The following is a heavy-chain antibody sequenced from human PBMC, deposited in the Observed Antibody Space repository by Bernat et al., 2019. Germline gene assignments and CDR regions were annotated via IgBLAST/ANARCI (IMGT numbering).Heavy chain of an antibody. J-gene: IGHJ6*03. CDR2: INHSGST. CDR3: ARGGIWYEYYYYYMDV. CDR1: GGSFSGYY. D-gene: IGHD6-13*01. V-gene: IGHV4-34*01. Sequence: QVQLQQWGAGPLKPSETLSLTCAVYGGSFSGYYWSWIRQPPGKGLEWIGEINHSGSTNYNPSLKSRVTISVDTSKTQFSLKLSSVTAADTAVYYCARGGIWYEYYYYYMDVWGKGTTVTVSS.